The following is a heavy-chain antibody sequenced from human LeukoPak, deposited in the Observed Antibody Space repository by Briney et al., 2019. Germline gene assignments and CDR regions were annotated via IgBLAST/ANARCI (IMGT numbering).Heavy chain of an antibody. CDR2: IYYSGST. CDR3: ASQIPYYYDCSGYNFQL. D-gene: IGHD3-22*01. J-gene: IGHJ1*01. V-gene: IGHV4-59*01. CDR1: GCTISSYY. Sequence: SETLSLTCTVSGCTISSYYWSWIRQPPGKGLEWIGYIYYSGSTNYNPSLKSRVTISVDTSKNQFSLKLSSVNAADTGVYYCASQIPYYYDCSGYNFQLWGQGTLVTVSS.